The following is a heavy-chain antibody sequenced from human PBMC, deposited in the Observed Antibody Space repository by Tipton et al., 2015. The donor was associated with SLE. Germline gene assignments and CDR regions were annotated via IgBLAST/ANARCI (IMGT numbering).Heavy chain of an antibody. Sequence: TLSLTCTVSGGSISSSSYYWGWIRQPPGKGLEWIGSIHYSGSTSDNSSLESRVTISIDTSKSQFSLKLTSVTAADTAVYYCARDWGGEALDFWGQGTLVTVSS. CDR3: ARDWGGEALDF. D-gene: IGHD2-21*01. CDR2: IHYSGST. J-gene: IGHJ4*02. CDR1: GGSISSSSYY. V-gene: IGHV4-39*07.